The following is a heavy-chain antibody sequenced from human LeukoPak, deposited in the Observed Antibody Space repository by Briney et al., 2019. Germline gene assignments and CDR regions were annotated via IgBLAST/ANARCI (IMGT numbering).Heavy chain of an antibody. J-gene: IGHJ4*02. CDR1: GFTFSNAW. Sequence: PGGSLRLSCAASGFTFSNAWMSWVRQAPGKGLEWVGRIKSKTDGGTTDYAAPVKGRFTISRDDSKNTLYLQMNSLKTEDTAVYYCTTLSIAVAGQDYWGQGTLVTVSS. D-gene: IGHD6-19*01. CDR3: TTLSIAVAGQDY. CDR2: IKSKTDGGTT. V-gene: IGHV3-15*01.